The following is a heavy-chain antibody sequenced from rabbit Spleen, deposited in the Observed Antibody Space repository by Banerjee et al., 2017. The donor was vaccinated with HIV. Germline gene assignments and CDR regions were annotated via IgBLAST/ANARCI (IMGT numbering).Heavy chain of an antibody. J-gene: IGHJ4*01. Sequence: QSLEESGGALVKPGASLTLTCTASGFSFSSSDYICWVRQAPGKGLEWIACIYNGDGSTDYASWANARFTISRTSTTVDLKMTSLTAADTATYFCARGDNYGGAGCDLWGPGTLVTVS. D-gene: IGHD6-1*01. CDR3: ARGDNYGGAGCDL. CDR2: IYNGDGST. CDR1: GFSFSSSDY. V-gene: IGHV1S40*01.